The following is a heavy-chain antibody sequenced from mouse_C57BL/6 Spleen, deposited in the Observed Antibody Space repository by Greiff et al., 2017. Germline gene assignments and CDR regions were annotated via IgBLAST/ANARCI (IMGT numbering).Heavy chain of an antibody. CDR3: ARWGYRKGLAY. D-gene: IGHD2-14*01. Sequence: EVHLVESGGGLVQPGGSLSLSCAASGFTFTDYYMSWVRQPPGKALEWLGFIRNKANGYTTEYSASVKGRFTISRDNSQSILYLQMNALRAEDSATYYWARWGYRKGLAYWGQGTLVTVSA. V-gene: IGHV7-3*01. CDR2: IRNKANGYTT. CDR1: GFTFTDYY. J-gene: IGHJ3*01.